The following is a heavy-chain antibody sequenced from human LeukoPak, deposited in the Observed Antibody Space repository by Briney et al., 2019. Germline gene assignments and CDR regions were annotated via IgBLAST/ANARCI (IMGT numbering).Heavy chain of an antibody. Sequence: PGRSLRLSCSASGFSFGDHDMSWFRQAPGKGLEWVSYITTSGRTIYYADSVKGRFTISRDNAKNSVFLQMNSLRAEDTAVYYCARGSTSWYYFDYWGQGTLVTVSS. CDR3: ARGSTSWYYFDY. V-gene: IGHV3-48*03. J-gene: IGHJ4*02. CDR1: GFSFGDHD. CDR2: ITTSGRTI. D-gene: IGHD2-2*01.